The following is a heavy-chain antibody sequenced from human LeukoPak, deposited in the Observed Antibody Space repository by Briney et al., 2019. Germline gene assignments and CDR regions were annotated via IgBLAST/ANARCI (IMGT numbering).Heavy chain of an antibody. V-gene: IGHV4-59*08. D-gene: IGHD5-18*01. Sequence: SETLSLTCTVSGGSINSYYWSWTRQPPEKGLEWIGYISYSGSATYNPSLKSRVTISVDTSKNQFSLKLSSVTAADTAVYYCAKSSYSIFDYWGQGTLVTVSS. J-gene: IGHJ4*02. CDR1: GGSINSYY. CDR2: ISYSGSA. CDR3: AKSSYSIFDY.